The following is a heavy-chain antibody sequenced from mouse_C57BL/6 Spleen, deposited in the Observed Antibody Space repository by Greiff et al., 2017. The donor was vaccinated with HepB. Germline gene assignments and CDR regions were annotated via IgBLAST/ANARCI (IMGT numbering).Heavy chain of an antibody. CDR1: DSEVFPIAY. CDR3: ARGGGGYDDGDY. J-gene: IGHJ2*01. D-gene: IGHD2-2*01. V-gene: IGHV15-2*01. CDR2: ILPSIGRT. Sequence: QVQLKESGSELRSPGSSVKLSCKDFDSEVFPIAYMSWVRQKPGHGFEWIGGILPSIGRTIYGEKFEDKATLDADTLSNTAYLELNSLTSEDSAIYYGARGGGGYDDGDYWGQGTTLTVSS.